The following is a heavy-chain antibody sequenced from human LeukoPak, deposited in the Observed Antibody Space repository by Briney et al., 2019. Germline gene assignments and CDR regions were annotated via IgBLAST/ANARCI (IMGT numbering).Heavy chain of an antibody. CDR3: AGGTGWLLDY. D-gene: IGHD2-15*01. CDR1: GFTFSRYW. J-gene: IGHJ4*02. Sequence: TRGSLRLSCAASGFTFSRYWMAWVRQAPGKGLESVAIIKQDGSEKYYVDSVKGRFTISRDNAKNSLYLQMNSLRLEDTAVYYCAGGTGWLLDYWGQGTLVTVSS. CDR2: IKQDGSEK. V-gene: IGHV3-7*05.